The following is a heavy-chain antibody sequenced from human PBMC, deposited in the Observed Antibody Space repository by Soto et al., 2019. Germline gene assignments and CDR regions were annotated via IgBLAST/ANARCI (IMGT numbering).Heavy chain of an antibody. J-gene: IGHJ4*02. Sequence: EVQLLESGGGLVQPGGSLRLSCTASGFTFSSYAMNWVRQAPGKGLEWVSVISGSGGSTYYADSVKGRFTISGDNSKNTLYLQMNSLRAEDTAVYYCASRTSGWYFDYWGQGTLVTVSS. CDR2: ISGSGGST. CDR1: GFTFSSYA. V-gene: IGHV3-23*01. CDR3: ASRTSGWYFDY. D-gene: IGHD6-19*01.